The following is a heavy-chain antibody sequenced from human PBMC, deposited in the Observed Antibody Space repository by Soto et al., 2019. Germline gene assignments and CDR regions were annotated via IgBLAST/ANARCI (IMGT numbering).Heavy chain of an antibody. J-gene: IGHJ4*02. D-gene: IGHD2-21*02. V-gene: IGHV4-61*01. CDR1: GDSVTGGSYY. CDR3: ARTNNRGAWSAWY. CDR2: IYFSGTT. Sequence: SEILSLTCTVSGDSVTGGSYYWSWIRQPPGKGLEYIGYIYFSGTTNYNPALESRVTISLDTSKNQFSLRLTSVTPADTALYYCARTNNRGAWSAWYWGQGTPVTVSS.